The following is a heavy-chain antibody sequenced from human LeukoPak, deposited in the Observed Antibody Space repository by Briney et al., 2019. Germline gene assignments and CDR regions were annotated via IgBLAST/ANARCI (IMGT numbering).Heavy chain of an antibody. CDR2: IKSKDDGGTR. Sequence: GGSLRLSCAASGFTFSTFAMSWVRQAPGKGLEWVGRIKSKDDGGTRDYAAPVKVRFTISRDDSKNTLYLQMNSLKTEDTAVYYCTTDYTSGNPYWGQGTLVTVSS. CDR1: GFTFSTFA. D-gene: IGHD3-10*01. J-gene: IGHJ4*02. CDR3: TTDYTSGNPY. V-gene: IGHV3-15*01.